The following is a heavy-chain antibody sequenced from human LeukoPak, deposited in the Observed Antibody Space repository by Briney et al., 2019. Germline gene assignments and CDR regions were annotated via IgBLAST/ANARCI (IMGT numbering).Heavy chain of an antibody. CDR1: GYSISSGYY. V-gene: IGHV4-38-2*02. CDR2: MYHSGST. J-gene: IGHJ4*02. D-gene: IGHD2-2*01. Sequence: SETLSLTCAVSGYSISSGYYWGWIRQPPGKGLEWIGNMYHSGSTYYNPSLKSRVTISVDTSKNQFSLKLSSVTAAGTAVYYCARDYRYCSSTSCYAFDYWGQGTLVTVSS. CDR3: ARDYRYCSSTSCYAFDY.